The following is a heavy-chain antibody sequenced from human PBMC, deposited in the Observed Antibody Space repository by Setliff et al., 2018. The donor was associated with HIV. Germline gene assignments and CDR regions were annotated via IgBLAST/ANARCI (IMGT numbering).Heavy chain of an antibody. CDR3: AKDGYSDYLNSYFDY. Sequence: GGSLRLSCEASGFSLRSYAMYWVRQAPGKELEWVAGISGAGATTYYADSVKGRFTISRDNSNDTLYLQMNSLRAEDTAVYYCAKDGYSDYLNSYFDYWGQGTLVTVSS. J-gene: IGHJ4*02. CDR1: GFSLRSYA. D-gene: IGHD4-17*01. CDR2: ISGAGATT. V-gene: IGHV3-23*01.